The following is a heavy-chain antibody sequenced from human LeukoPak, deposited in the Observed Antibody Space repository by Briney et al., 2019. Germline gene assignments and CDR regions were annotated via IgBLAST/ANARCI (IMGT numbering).Heavy chain of an antibody. CDR3: ARVKIAIRWLVREERYYFDY. CDR1: GGTFSSYA. V-gene: IGHV1-69*13. CDR2: IIPIFGTA. D-gene: IGHD6-19*01. J-gene: IGHJ4*02. Sequence: GASVKLSCKASGGTFSSYAISWVRQAPGQGLEWMGGIIPIFGTANYAQKFQGRVTITADESTSTAYMELSSLRSEDTAVYYCARVKIAIRWLVREERYYFDYWGQGTLVTVSS.